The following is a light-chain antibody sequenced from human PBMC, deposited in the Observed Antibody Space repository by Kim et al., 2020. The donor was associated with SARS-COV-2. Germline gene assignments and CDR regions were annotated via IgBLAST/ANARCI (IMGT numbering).Light chain of an antibody. J-gene: IGLJ2*01. CDR3: NSRDSSGNHLV. CDR2: GNN. Sequence: ASGQTVRITCQGDRPRSYYTRWYQQQPGQAPVLVIYGNNNRPSATPDRFSGSSSGNTASFTITGAQAEDEADYYCNSRDSSGNHLVFGGGTQLTVL. V-gene: IGLV3-19*01. CDR1: RPRSYY.